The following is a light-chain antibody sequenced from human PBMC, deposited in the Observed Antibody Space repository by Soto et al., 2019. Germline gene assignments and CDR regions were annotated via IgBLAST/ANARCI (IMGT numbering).Light chain of an antibody. CDR2: AAS. V-gene: IGKV1-27*01. Sequence: DIQLTQSPSSLSASLGDRVTITYRASQGISNYLAWYQQKPGKVPKLLIYAASTMQSGVPSRFSGSGSGTDFTLTISSLQPEDVATYYCQKYNSAPFTFGQGTRLENK. CDR1: QGISNY. CDR3: QKYNSAPFT. J-gene: IGKJ5*01.